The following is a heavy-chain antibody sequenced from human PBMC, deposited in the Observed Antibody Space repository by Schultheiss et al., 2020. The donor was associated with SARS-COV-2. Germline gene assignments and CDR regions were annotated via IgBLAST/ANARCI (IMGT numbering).Heavy chain of an antibody. CDR2: ISGSGVGT. J-gene: IGHJ3*02. CDR3: AKGKGQQMALDM. CDR1: GFTFGTYN. D-gene: IGHD6-13*01. V-gene: IGHV3-23*01. Sequence: GGSLRLSCAASGFTFGTYNMHWVRQAPGKGLEWVAGISGSGVGTFYGDSVRGRFTISRDNSNNILFLQMNSLRAEDTAFYHCAKGKGQQMALDMWGQGTLVTVSS.